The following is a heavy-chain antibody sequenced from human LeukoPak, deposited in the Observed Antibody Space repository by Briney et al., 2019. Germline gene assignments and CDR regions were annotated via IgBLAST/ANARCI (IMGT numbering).Heavy chain of an antibody. Sequence: ASVKVSCKASGYTFTGYYMHWVRQAPGQGLEWMGWINPNSGGTNYAQKFEGRVTMTRDTSISTAYMELSRLTSDDTAVYYCARGGPGIAARLGDDNWGQGTLVTVSS. V-gene: IGHV1-2*02. J-gene: IGHJ4*02. CDR3: ARGGPGIAARLGDDN. D-gene: IGHD6-6*01. CDR2: INPNSGGT. CDR1: GYTFTGYY.